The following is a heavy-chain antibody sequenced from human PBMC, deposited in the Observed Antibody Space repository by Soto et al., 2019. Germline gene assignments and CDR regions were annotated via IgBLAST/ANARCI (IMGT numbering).Heavy chain of an antibody. Sequence: QLQLQESGSGLVKPSQTLSLTCAVSGGSISSGGYSWSWIRQPPGKGLEWIGYIYHSGSTYYNPSLKSRVSNSVDRSMNQFSLELSSVTAADTAVYYCARAHGSGWGAFDIWGQGTMVTVSS. CDR1: GGSISSGGYS. J-gene: IGHJ3*02. CDR3: ARAHGSGWGAFDI. V-gene: IGHV4-30-2*01. D-gene: IGHD3-10*01. CDR2: IYHSGST.